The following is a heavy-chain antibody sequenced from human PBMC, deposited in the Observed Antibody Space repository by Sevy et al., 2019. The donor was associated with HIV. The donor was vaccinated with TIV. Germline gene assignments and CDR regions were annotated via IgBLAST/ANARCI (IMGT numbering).Heavy chain of an antibody. Sequence: GGSLRLSCAASGFAFSNYYAMHWVRQAPGKGLEWVALISYDGSDTYYADSVKGRFTVSRENFKNTLFLQMNSLTTEEKAVYYCARPRANYVDHYFFYAMDVWGQGTTVTVSS. CDR2: ISYDGSDT. J-gene: IGHJ6*02. CDR3: ARPRANYVDHYFFYAMDV. CDR1: GFAFSNYYA. D-gene: IGHD4-17*01. V-gene: IGHV3-30-3*01.